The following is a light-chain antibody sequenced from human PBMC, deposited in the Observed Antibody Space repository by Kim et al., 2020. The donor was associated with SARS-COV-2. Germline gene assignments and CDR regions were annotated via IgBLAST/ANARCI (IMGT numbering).Light chain of an antibody. CDR1: QSISTW. Sequence: SSSLGDRATITCRASQSISTWLAWYQQKPGKAPNLLIYDASSLESWVPSRFSGSGSGTEFTLTISSLQPDDFATYYCQQYNTYPYTFGQGTKLEI. CDR2: DAS. V-gene: IGKV1-5*01. CDR3: QQYNTYPYT. J-gene: IGKJ2*01.